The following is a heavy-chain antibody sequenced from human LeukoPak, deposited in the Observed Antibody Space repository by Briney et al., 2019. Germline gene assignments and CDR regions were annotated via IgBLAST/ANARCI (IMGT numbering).Heavy chain of an antibody. Sequence: ASVKVSCKASGYTFTSYDINWVRQATGQGLEWIGWMNPNSGNTGYAQKFQGRVTITRNTSIGTAYMELSSLRSEDTAVYYCARVSPWYYGDYEADYWGQGTLVTVPS. V-gene: IGHV1-8*03. CDR2: MNPNSGNT. J-gene: IGHJ4*02. D-gene: IGHD4-17*01. CDR1: GYTFTSYD. CDR3: ARVSPWYYGDYEADY.